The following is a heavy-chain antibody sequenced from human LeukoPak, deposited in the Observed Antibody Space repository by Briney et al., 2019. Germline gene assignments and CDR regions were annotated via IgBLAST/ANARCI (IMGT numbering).Heavy chain of an antibody. CDR3: ARELVVPAATYNYFDY. Sequence: GGSLRLSCAASGFTFSSYWMSWVRQAPGKGLEWVANIKQDGSEKYYADSVKGRFTISRDNAKNSLYLQMNSLRAEDTAVYYCARELVVPAATYNYFDYWGQGTLVTVSS. V-gene: IGHV3-7*01. CDR2: IKQDGSEK. J-gene: IGHJ4*02. D-gene: IGHD2-2*01. CDR1: GFTFSSYW.